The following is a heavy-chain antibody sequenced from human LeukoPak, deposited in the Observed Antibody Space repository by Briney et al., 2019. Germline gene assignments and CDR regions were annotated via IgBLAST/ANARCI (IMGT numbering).Heavy chain of an antibody. V-gene: IGHV4-59*01. CDR1: GGSISSYY. Sequence: SETLSLTCTASGGSISSYYWSWFRQPPGKGLEWIGYIYYSGSTNYNPSLKSRVTISVDASKNQFSLKLTSVTAADTAVYYCARGPPGGQFDPWGQGTLVTVSS. CDR2: IYYSGST. CDR3: ARGPPGGQFDP. J-gene: IGHJ5*02. D-gene: IGHD3-10*01.